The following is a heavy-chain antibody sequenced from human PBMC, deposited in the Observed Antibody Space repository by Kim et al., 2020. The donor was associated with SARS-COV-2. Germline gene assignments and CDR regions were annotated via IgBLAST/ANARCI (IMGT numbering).Heavy chain of an antibody. CDR3: ARDQQTPKPAAILYYYYYGMDV. CDR1: GFTFSSYS. CDR2: ISSSSSYI. V-gene: IGHV3-21*01. Sequence: GGSLRLSCAASGFTFSSYSMNWVRQAPGKGLEWVSSISSSSSYIYYADSVKGRFTISRDNAKNSLYLQMNSLRTEDTAVYYCARDQQTPKPAAILYYYYYGMDVWRQGTTVTVSS. D-gene: IGHD2-2*01. J-gene: IGHJ6*02.